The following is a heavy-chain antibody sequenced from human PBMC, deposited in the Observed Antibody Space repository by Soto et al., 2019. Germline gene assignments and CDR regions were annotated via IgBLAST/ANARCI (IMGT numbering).Heavy chain of an antibody. CDR3: ANANDLDRDGPFDY. V-gene: IGHV3-9*01. Sequence: EVQLVESGGGSVQPGRSLRISCAASGFSFDDYGMHWVRQGPGKGLEWVSGISWNSGDIYYADSVKGRFTISRDNAKRSLYLQMNSLRTEDTALYYCANANDLDRDGPFDYWGQGILVTVSS. J-gene: IGHJ4*02. CDR1: GFSFDDYG. D-gene: IGHD2-2*03. CDR2: ISWNSGDI.